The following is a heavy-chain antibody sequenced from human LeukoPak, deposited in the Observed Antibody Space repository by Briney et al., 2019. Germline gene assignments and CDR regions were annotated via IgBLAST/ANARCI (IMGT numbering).Heavy chain of an antibody. D-gene: IGHD5-18*01. CDR2: ISGSGST. Sequence: SETLSLTCAVSGGSISGYYWSWIRQPAGKGLEWMGRISGSGSTNYNPSLKSRVTISVDTSKNQFSLKLSSVTAADTAVYYCASGIQLWLYGYWGQGTLVTVSS. V-gene: IGHV4-4*07. CDR1: GGSISGYY. J-gene: IGHJ4*02. CDR3: ASGIQLWLYGY.